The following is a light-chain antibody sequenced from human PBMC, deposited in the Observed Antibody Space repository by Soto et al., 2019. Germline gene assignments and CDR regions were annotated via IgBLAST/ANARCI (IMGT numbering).Light chain of an antibody. J-gene: IGLJ1*01. CDR3: YSYAGENLYV. CDR2: SNN. V-gene: IGLV1-47*02. CDR1: SSNIGSNY. Sequence: QSVLTQPPSASGTPGQRVTISCSGSSSNIGSNYVYWYQQLPGTAPKLLIYSNNQRPSGLSDRFSGSKSGTTASLIISGLQAEDEAHYYCYSYAGENLYVFGTGTKVTVL.